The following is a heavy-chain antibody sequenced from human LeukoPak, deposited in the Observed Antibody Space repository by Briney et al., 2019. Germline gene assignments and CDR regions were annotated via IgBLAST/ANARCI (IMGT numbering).Heavy chain of an antibody. Sequence: GGSLRLSCAASGFTVSSNYVSWVRQAPGKGLEWVSVIYSGGSTYYADSVKGRFTISRDNSKNTLYLQMNSLRAEDTAVYYCAWLRDYYYGMDVWGQGTTVTVSS. V-gene: IGHV3-53*01. CDR1: GFTVSSNY. CDR2: IYSGGST. J-gene: IGHJ6*02. D-gene: IGHD5-18*01. CDR3: AWLRDYYYGMDV.